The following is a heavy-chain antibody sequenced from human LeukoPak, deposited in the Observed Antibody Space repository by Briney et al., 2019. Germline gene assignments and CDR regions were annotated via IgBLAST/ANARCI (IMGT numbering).Heavy chain of an antibody. D-gene: IGHD3-10*01. CDR1: GYTFTSYD. CDR3: ARGRMVRGVTWWFDP. V-gene: IGHV1-8*01. Sequence: ASVKVSCKASGYTFTSYDINWVRQATGQGLEWMGWMNPNSGNTGYAQKFQGRVTMTRNTSISTAYMELSSLRSEDTAVYCCARGRMVRGVTWWFDPWGQGTLVTVSS. CDR2: MNPNSGNT. J-gene: IGHJ5*02.